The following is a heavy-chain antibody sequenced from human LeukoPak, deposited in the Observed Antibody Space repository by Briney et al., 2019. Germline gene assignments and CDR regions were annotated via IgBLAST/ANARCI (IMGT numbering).Heavy chain of an antibody. CDR3: ARSMTTVSDDAFDI. CDR2: ISSSSSTI. CDR1: GFTFSSYS. V-gene: IGHV3-48*01. D-gene: IGHD4-17*01. J-gene: IGHJ3*02. Sequence: PGGSLRLSCAASGFTFSSYSMNWVRQAPGKGREWVSYISSSSSTIYYADSVKGRFTISRDNAKNSLYLQMNSLRAEDTAVYYCARSMTTVSDDAFDIWGQGTVVTVSS.